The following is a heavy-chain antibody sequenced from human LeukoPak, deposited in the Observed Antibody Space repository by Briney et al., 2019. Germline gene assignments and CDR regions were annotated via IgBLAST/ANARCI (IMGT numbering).Heavy chain of an antibody. CDR1: GYTFTRYG. V-gene: IGHV1-18*01. J-gene: IGHJ6*03. CDR3: ARNIVLMGDYYMDV. CDR2: VSPYNGDT. Sequence: ASVKVSCKPSGYTFTRYGISWVRQAPGQGLEWMGWVSPYNGDTNYAQKFQGRVTMTTNTSTSTVYMDLRSLRSDDTAFYYCARNIVLMGDYYMDVWGKGTTVTVSS. D-gene: IGHD2-8*01.